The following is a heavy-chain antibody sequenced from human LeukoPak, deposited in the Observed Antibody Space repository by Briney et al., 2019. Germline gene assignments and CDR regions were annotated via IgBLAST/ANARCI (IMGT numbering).Heavy chain of an antibody. Sequence: GGSLRLSCAAPAFSLSDLTIHWVRQASGRGLEWVARIRTKANNYVPEYGASVKGRFTISRDDSKNTAYLQMNSLKTEDTAVYYCTRHYDILTGYQKTFDYWGQGTLVTVSS. D-gene: IGHD3-9*01. CDR3: TRHYDILTGYQKTFDY. CDR2: IRTKANNYVP. J-gene: IGHJ4*02. CDR1: AFSLSDLT. V-gene: IGHV3-73*01.